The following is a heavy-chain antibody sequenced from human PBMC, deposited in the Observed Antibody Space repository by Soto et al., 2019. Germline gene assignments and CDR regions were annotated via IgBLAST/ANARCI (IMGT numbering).Heavy chain of an antibody. CDR1: GFTFSAFA. D-gene: IGHD3-10*01. V-gene: IGHV3-30*18. J-gene: IGHJ4*02. CDR3: AKGVVREPAYFDY. CDR2: ISYDGRNE. Sequence: GGSLRLSCTVSGFTFSAFAMYWVRQAPGKGLEWVALISYDGRNEDYAESVRGRFTISRDNSKNTLYLDMNSLSAEDSAVYFCAKGVVREPAYFDYWGQGTLVTVSS.